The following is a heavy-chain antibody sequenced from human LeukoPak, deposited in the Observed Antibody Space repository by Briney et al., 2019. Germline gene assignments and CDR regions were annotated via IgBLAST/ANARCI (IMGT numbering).Heavy chain of an antibody. CDR3: AIPLFLRIAVAGDDAFDI. J-gene: IGHJ3*02. CDR2: IITILGIA. D-gene: IGHD6-19*01. CDR1: GGTFSSYT. V-gene: IGHV1-69*02. Sequence: SVKVSCKASGGTFSSYTISWVRQAPGQGLEWLGRIITILGIANYAQKFQGRVTITADKSTSTAYRELSSLGSEDTAVYYCAIPLFLRIAVAGDDAFDIWGQGTMVTVSS.